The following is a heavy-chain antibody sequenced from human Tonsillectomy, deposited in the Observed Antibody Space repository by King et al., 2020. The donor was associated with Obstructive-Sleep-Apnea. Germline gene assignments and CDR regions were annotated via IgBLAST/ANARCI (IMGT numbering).Heavy chain of an antibody. Sequence: FTLKESGPTLVKPTQTLTLTCSFSGLSLSTSGVGVGWIRQPPGEALEWLALIYWDDDKDYSPSLRSRLTITKDTSKNQVVLTMTNMDPVDTATYYCAHQGGRYYYFDYWGQGTLVTVSS. V-gene: IGHV2-5*02. J-gene: IGHJ4*02. CDR3: AHQGGRYYYFDY. CDR1: GLSLSTSGVG. D-gene: IGHD3-16*01. CDR2: IYWDDDK.